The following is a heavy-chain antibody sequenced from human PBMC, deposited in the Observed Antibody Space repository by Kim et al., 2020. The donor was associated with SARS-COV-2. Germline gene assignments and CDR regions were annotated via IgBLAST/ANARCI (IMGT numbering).Heavy chain of an antibody. D-gene: IGHD3-3*01. Sequence: SETLSLTCAVYGGSFSGYYWSWIRQPPGKGLEWIGEINHSGSTNYNPSLKSRVTISVDTSKNQFSLKLSSVTAADTVVYYCARVPVEITIFGVVAPSYYYGMHVWGQGTTVTVSS. CDR1: GGSFSGYY. CDR2: INHSGST. CDR3: ARVPVEITIFGVVAPSYYYGMHV. J-gene: IGHJ6*02. V-gene: IGHV4-34*01.